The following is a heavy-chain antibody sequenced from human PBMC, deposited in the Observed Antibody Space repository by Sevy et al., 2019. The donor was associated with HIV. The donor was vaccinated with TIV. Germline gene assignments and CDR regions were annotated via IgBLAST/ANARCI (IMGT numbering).Heavy chain of an antibody. V-gene: IGHV3-15*07. Sequence: GGSLRLSCAAAGFTFSNYAMHWVRQAPGKGLEWVGRIKSKTDGGTTDYAAPVKGRFTISRDDSKNTLYLQMNSLKTEDTAVYYCTTADSSSWYGGRDYWGQGTLVTVSS. CDR1: GFTFSNYA. J-gene: IGHJ4*02. CDR2: IKSKTDGGTT. D-gene: IGHD6-13*01. CDR3: TTADSSSWYGGRDY.